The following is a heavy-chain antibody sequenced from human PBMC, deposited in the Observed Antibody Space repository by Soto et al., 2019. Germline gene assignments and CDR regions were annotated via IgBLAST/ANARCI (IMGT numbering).Heavy chain of an antibody. V-gene: IGHV4-30-4*02. CDR2: IYYSGT. CDR3: ARDLAYCATGSCYAKWGS. J-gene: IGHJ5*02. D-gene: IGHD2-21*01. CDR1: GGSISRDDYF. Sequence: KTSDTLSLTCTVSGGSISRDDYFWSWIRQAPGKGLEWIGFIYYSGTYYNPSLKSRATISADPSKNHFSLKLTSVTAADTAVYYCARDLAYCATGSCYAKWGSWGQGTLVTGSS.